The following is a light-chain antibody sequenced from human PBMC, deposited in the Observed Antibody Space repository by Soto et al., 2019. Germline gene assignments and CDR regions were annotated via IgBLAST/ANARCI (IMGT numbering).Light chain of an antibody. CDR1: QSLSSD. CDR2: DAS. CDR3: QKYNSWPQT. J-gene: IGKJ1*01. Sequence: EIVMTQSPATLSVSPGERAILSCRASQSLSSDLAWYQQKPGQAPRLLIYDASTRATDIPARFSGSGSGKEVTLNIGSLQSEDFAVYYGQKYNSWPQTFGQGTKGDIK. V-gene: IGKV3-15*01.